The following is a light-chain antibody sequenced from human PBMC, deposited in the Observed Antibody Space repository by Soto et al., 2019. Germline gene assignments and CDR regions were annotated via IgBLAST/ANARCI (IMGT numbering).Light chain of an antibody. CDR2: EDN. J-gene: IGLJ2*01. CDR1: SSDLGTYNL. V-gene: IGLV2-23*01. CDR3: SSYSGSSTRVV. Sequence: QPVSVSGSPGQSITISCTGASSDLGTYNLVSWYQQHPGKAPKLMLYEDNKRPSGASYRFSGSRSGNTASLTISGLQAEDEADYYCSSYSGSSTRVVFGGGTKLTVL.